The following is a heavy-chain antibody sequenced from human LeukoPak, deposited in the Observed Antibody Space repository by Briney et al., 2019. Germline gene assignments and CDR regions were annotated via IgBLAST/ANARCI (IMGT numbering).Heavy chain of an antibody. CDR3: ARNRGGYEPPPDI. Sequence: ASVKVSCKASGYTFTSYAMHWVRQAPGQRLEWMGWINAGNGNTKYSQKFQGRVTITRDTSASTAYMELSSLRSEDTAVYYCARNRGGYEPPPDIWGQGTMVTVSS. J-gene: IGHJ3*02. D-gene: IGHD5-12*01. CDR1: GYTFTSYA. V-gene: IGHV1-3*01. CDR2: INAGNGNT.